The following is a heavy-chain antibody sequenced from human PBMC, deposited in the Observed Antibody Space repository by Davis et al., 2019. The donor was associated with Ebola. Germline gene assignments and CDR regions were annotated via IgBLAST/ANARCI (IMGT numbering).Heavy chain of an antibody. CDR3: ARSPFRYCSGGSCYGDYYYYYGMDV. D-gene: IGHD2-15*01. CDR1: GGSFSGYY. Sequence: MPSETLSLTCAVYGGSFSGYYWSWIRQPPGKGLEWIGEINHSGSTNYNPSLKTRVTISVDTSKNQFSLKLSSVTAAETAVYYCARSPFRYCSGGSCYGDYYYYYGMDVWGQGTTVTVSS. J-gene: IGHJ6*02. V-gene: IGHV4-34*01. CDR2: INHSGST.